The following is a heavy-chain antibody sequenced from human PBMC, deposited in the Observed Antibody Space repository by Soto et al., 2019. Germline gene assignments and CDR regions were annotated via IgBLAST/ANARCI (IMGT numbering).Heavy chain of an antibody. J-gene: IGHJ6*02. CDR3: AKDRIVMIRGVMNYYGMDV. V-gene: IGHV3-30*18. Sequence: GGSLRLSCAASGFTFSNYGMHWVRQAPGKGLEWVAFILYDGSDKYFADSVKGRFTIPRDNSKNTLDLQMNSLRAEDTAVYYCAKDRIVMIRGVMNYYGMDVWGQGTTLTVSS. CDR2: ILYDGSDK. D-gene: IGHD3-10*01. CDR1: GFTFSNYG.